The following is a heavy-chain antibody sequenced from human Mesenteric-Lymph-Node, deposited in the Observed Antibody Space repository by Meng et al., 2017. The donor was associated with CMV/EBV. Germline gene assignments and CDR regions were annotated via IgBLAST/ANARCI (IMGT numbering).Heavy chain of an antibody. CDR2: ISGSGGST. CDR1: FTFGNYA. J-gene: IGHJ4*02. D-gene: IGHD3-10*01. V-gene: IGHV3-23*01. CDR3: VKHIGYYYGSGSYFDY. Sequence: FTFGNYAMRWVRQAPGKGLEWVSVISGSGGSTYDADSVKGRFTISRDNTKNRMYLQMNSLRAEDTALYYCVKHIGYYYGSGSYFDYWGQGTLVTVSS.